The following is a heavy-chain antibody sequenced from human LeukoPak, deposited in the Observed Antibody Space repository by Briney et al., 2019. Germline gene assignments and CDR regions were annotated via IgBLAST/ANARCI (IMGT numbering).Heavy chain of an antibody. V-gene: IGHV3-7*01. CDR2: IKEDGNEK. CDR1: GFTFSSYW. CDR3: ARDRSRCYY. Sequence: GGSLRLSCAASGFTFSSYWMSWVRQAPGKELEWVATIKEDGNEKYYVDSVKGRFTISRDNAKNSLYLQMNSLRAEDTAVYYCARDRSRCYYWGQGTLVTVSS. J-gene: IGHJ4*02.